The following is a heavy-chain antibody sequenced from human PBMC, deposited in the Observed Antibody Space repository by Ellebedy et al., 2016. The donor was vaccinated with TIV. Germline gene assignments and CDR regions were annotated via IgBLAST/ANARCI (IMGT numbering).Heavy chain of an antibody. CDR3: AREGYDILTGYYRWFDP. V-gene: IGHV4-4*07. D-gene: IGHD3-9*01. CDR1: GGSISSYY. J-gene: IGHJ5*02. Sequence: SETLSLXXTVSGGSISSYYWSWIRQPAGKGLEWIGRIYTSGSTNYNPSLKSRVTMSVDTSKNQFSLKLSSVTAADTAVYYCAREGYDILTGYYRWFDPWGQGTLVTVSS. CDR2: IYTSGST.